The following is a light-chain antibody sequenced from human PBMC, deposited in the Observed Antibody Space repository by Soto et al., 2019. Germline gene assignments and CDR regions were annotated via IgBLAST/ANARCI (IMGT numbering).Light chain of an antibody. J-gene: IGLJ2*01. CDR3: AAWDVSLNGYVV. Sequence: QSVLTQPPSASGTPGQRVTISCSGSSSNIGSNTVNWYQQRPGTAHKLLIYSNNQRPSGVPDRFSGAKSGTSASLAISGLQSEDEADYYCAAWDVSLNGYVVFGGGTKLTVL. V-gene: IGLV1-44*01. CDR1: SSNIGSNT. CDR2: SNN.